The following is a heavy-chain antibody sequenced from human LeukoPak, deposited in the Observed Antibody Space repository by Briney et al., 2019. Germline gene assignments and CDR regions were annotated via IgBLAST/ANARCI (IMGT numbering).Heavy chain of an antibody. CDR2: ISSSSSYM. CDR1: GFTFSSYS. V-gene: IGHV3-21*01. Sequence: PGGSLRLSCAASGFTFSSYSMNWVRQAPGKGLEWVSSISSSSSYMYYADSVKRRFTISRDNAKNSLYLQMNSLRAEDTAVYYCAREPPDCSSTSCQPYYYYYYMDVWGKGTTVTVSS. CDR3: AREPPDCSSTSCQPYYYYYYMDV. D-gene: IGHD2-2*01. J-gene: IGHJ6*03.